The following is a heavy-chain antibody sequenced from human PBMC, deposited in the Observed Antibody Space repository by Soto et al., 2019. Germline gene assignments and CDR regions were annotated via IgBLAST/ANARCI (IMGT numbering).Heavy chain of an antibody. J-gene: IGHJ5*02. D-gene: IGHD6-19*01. CDR1: GGTFSSYA. CDR3: ARGGGIAVAGTRWFDP. CDR2: IIPIFGTA. Sequence: QVQLVQSGAEVKKPGSSVKVSCKASGGTFSSYAISWVRQAPGQGLEWMGGIIPIFGTANYAQKFQGRVTITPDEPTSTAYLEPGSLRSGATAVYSCARGGGIAVAGTRWFDPWGQGTLVTVSS. V-gene: IGHV1-69*01.